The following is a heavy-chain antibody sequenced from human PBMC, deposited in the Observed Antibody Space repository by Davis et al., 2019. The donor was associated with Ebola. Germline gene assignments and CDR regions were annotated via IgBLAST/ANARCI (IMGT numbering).Heavy chain of an antibody. D-gene: IGHD6-6*01. CDR3: ARVGVGSSSYFDY. J-gene: IGHJ4*02. V-gene: IGHV1-69*13. Sequence: AASVKVSCKASGGTFSSYAISWVRQAPGQGLEWMGGIISIFGTANYAQKFQGRVTITADESTSTAYMELSSLRSEDTAVYYCARVGVGSSSYFDYWGQGTLVTVSS. CDR1: GGTFSSYA. CDR2: IISIFGTA.